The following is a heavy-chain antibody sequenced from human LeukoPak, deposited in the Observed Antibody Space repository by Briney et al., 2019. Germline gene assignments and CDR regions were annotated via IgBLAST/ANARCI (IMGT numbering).Heavy chain of an antibody. Sequence: PGGSLRLSCAASGFTFSDYYMSWIRQAPGKGLEWVSYISSSGSTIYYADSVKGRLTISRDNAKNSLYLQMNSLRAEDTAVYYCARLKYDFWSGYPQNWFDPWGQGTLVTVSS. V-gene: IGHV3-11*01. J-gene: IGHJ5*02. CDR2: ISSSGSTI. D-gene: IGHD3-3*01. CDR1: GFTFSDYY. CDR3: ARLKYDFWSGYPQNWFDP.